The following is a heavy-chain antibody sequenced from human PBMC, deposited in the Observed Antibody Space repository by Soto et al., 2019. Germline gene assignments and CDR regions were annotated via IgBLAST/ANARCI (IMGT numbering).Heavy chain of an antibody. CDR1: GFMFSSYA. CDR2: ISGSGYST. Sequence: PGGSLRLSCAASGFMFSSYAMSWVRQGPGKGLEWVSGISGSGYSTYNADSVKGRFTVSRDNSKNTLYLQMSSLRVDDTAVYYCVKEYYNEGVPDYWGQGSLVIVSS. CDR3: VKEYYNEGVPDY. J-gene: IGHJ4*02. V-gene: IGHV3-23*01. D-gene: IGHD3-22*01.